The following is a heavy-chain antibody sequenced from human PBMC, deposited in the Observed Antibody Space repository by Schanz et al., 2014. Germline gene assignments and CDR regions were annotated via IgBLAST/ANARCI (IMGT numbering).Heavy chain of an antibody. Sequence: VQSVHSGTEVQKLGASVKVSCQTSGYTFTAYGINWVRQAPGQGLEWIGWISAQTGDTRYAQKMQGRVTMTRNTSISTAYMELSSLRTEDTAVYYCARGRGCTGGSCYSWFDLWGQGTLVTVAS. V-gene: IGHV1-8*02. CDR1: GYTFTAYG. CDR2: ISAQTGDT. CDR3: ARGRGCTGGSCYSWFDL. J-gene: IGHJ5*02. D-gene: IGHD2-15*01.